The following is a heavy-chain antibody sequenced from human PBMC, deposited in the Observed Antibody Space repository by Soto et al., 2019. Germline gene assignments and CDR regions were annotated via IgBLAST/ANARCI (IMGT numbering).Heavy chain of an antibody. V-gene: IGHV1-18*01. CDR1: GYTFPSYG. Sequence: QVQLVQSGAEMKKPGASVKVSCKASGYTFPSYGISWVRQAPGQGLEWMGWISAYNGNTHFAQKFQGRVTMTTDTSTTTAYMELRSLRSDDTAVYYCARTPAGGSAPLWRQGTLVTVSS. CDR3: ARTPAGGSAPL. J-gene: IGHJ4*02. D-gene: IGHD1-26*01. CDR2: ISAYNGNT.